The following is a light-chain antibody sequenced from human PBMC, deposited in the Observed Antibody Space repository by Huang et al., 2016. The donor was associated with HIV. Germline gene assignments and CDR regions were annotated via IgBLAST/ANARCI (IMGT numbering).Light chain of an antibody. CDR3: QQYQSIPWT. Sequence: DIQITQSPSSLSASVGDRVTITCRASLGIGNSLTWYQQKPGKPPRLLLYATSRLESGVPARFSGRGSGTHYTLTITTLQPEDIASYYCQQYQSIPWTFGQGTKVEIK. J-gene: IGKJ1*01. CDR1: LGIGNS. CDR2: ATS. V-gene: IGKV1-NL1*01.